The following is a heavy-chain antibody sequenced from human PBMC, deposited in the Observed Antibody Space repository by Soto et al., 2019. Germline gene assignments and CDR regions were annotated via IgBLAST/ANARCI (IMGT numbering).Heavy chain of an antibody. CDR3: AYLPCSGGSCYWFSYSGMDV. CDR2: IYWDDDK. J-gene: IGHJ6*02. V-gene: IGHV2-5*02. D-gene: IGHD2-15*01. Sequence: QITLKESGPTLVKPTQTLTLTCTFSGFSLSTSGVGVAWIRQPPGKALEWLALIYWDDDKRYRPSLETRLTITKDTSKTQVVPTMTNMDSVDTATYYCAYLPCSGGSCYWFSYSGMDVWGQGPTVTVSS. CDR1: GFSLSTSGVG.